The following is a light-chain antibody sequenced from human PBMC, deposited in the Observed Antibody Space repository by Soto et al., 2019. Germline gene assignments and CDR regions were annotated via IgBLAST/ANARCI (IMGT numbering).Light chain of an antibody. CDR2: EGT. CDR3: SSNAGRVV. CDR1: SSDVGSYNL. Sequence: QSALTQPASVSGSPGQSITISCTGTSSDVGSYNLVSWYQQHPGKAPKLMIYEGTNRPSGVSNRFSGPKSGNTASLTISGLQAEDEAHYYCSSNAGRVVFGGGTKLTVL. J-gene: IGLJ2*01. V-gene: IGLV2-23*01.